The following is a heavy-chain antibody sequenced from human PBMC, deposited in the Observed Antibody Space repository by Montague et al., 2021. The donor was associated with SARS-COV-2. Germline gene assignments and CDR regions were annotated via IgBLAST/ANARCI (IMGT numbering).Heavy chain of an antibody. Sequence: SETLSLTCTVSGGSVSGTSYYWAWIRQPPGKGLEWIVNIHHSGTTFYNLSLKSRVTISVDTSKNEVSLKLNSVTAADTAVYYCARQGGPAGKHWSDPWGQGTLVTVSS. V-gene: IGHV4-39*01. J-gene: IGHJ5*02. CDR2: IHHSGTT. CDR3: ARQGGPAGKHWSDP. D-gene: IGHD2-2*01. CDR1: GGSVSGTSYY.